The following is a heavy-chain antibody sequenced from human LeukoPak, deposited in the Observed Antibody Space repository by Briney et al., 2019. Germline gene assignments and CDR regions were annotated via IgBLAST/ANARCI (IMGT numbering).Heavy chain of an antibody. D-gene: IGHD6-6*01. V-gene: IGHV3-48*03. CDR1: GFSFSRYE. CDR2: ISGTGFTI. CDR3: ATAAAPTF. J-gene: IGHJ1*01. Sequence: GGSLRLSCVASGFSFSRYEMHWVRQAPGKGLESVSYISGTGFTIEYTDSVEGRFTISRDNAKNSLYLQMNSLRAEDTAVYYCATAAAPTFWGQGTLVTVSS.